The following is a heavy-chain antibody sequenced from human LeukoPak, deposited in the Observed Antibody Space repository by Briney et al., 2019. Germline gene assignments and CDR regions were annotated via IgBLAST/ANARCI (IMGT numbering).Heavy chain of an antibody. J-gene: IGHJ4*02. D-gene: IGHD3-22*01. V-gene: IGHV5-51*01. CDR2: MYPGDSDI. CDR1: GYRFTTYW. Sequence: PGESLKISCQGSGYRFTTYWIGWVRQMPGNGLEWMGIMYPGDSDIRYSPSFQGQVTISADKSISTAYLQWSSLKASDTAMYYCARRGYYDSSGHFDYWGQGTLVTVSS. CDR3: ARRGYYDSSGHFDY.